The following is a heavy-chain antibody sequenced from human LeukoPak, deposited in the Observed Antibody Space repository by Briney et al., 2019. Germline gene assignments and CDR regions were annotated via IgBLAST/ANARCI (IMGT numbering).Heavy chain of an antibody. CDR3: ARTYSSSWYGGSYWFDP. V-gene: IGHV1-8*01. CDR2: MNPNSGNT. J-gene: IGHJ5*02. CDR1: GYTFTSYD. D-gene: IGHD6-13*01. Sequence: ASVKVSCKASGYTFTSYDINWVRQATGQGLEWMGWMNPNSGNTGYAQKFQGRVTMTRNTSISTAYMELSSLRSEDTAVYYCARTYSSSWYGGSYWFDPWGQGTLVTVSS.